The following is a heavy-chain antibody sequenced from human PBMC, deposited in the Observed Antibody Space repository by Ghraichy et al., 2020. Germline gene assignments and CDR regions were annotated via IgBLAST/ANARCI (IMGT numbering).Heavy chain of an antibody. CDR1: GGSISSYY. J-gene: IGHJ3*02. CDR3: ARDGQGPFDYGGNPEGWRAFDI. Sequence: SETLSLTCTVSGGSISSYYWSWIRQPPGKGLEWIGYIYYSGSTNYNPSLKSRVTISVDTSKNQFSLKLSSVTAADTAVYYCARDGQGPFDYGGNPEGWRAFDIWGQGTMVTVSS. D-gene: IGHD4-23*01. V-gene: IGHV4-59*01. CDR2: IYYSGST.